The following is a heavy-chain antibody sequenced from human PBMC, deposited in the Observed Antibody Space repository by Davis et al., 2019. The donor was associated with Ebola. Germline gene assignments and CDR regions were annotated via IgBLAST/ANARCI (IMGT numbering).Heavy chain of an antibody. D-gene: IGHD3-9*01. CDR2: IIPILGIA. Sequence: SVKVSCKASGGTFSSYAISWVRQAPGQGLEWMGRIIPILGIANYAQKFQGRVTITADKSTSTAYMELSSLRSEDTAVYYCASPYYDILTGEYYYYYGMDVWGQGTTVTVSS. J-gene: IGHJ6*02. CDR1: GGTFSSYA. V-gene: IGHV1-69*04. CDR3: ASPYYDILTGEYYYYYGMDV.